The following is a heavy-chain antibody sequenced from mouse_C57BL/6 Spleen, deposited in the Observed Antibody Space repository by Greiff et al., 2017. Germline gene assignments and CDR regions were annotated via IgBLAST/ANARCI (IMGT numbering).Heavy chain of an antibody. Sequence: VQLQQPGAELVKPGASVKVSCKASGYTFTSYWMHWVQQRPGQGLWWIGRVHPSDSDPNSNQKFKGKATLTVDKSSSTAYMQLSILTSEDAAVYYCACYYGSTKGFAYWGQGTLVTVSA. V-gene: IGHV1-74*01. CDR3: ACYYGSTKGFAY. D-gene: IGHD1-1*01. CDR2: VHPSDSDP. CDR1: GYTFTSYW. J-gene: IGHJ3*01.